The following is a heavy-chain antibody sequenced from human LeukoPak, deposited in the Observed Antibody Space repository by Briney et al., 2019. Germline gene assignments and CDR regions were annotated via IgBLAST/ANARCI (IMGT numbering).Heavy chain of an antibody. CDR3: ARVFGAGRRWFDP. CDR2: INHSGSI. D-gene: IGHD6-13*01. V-gene: IGHV4-34*01. CDR1: GGSFSGYY. Sequence: SETLSLTCAVYGGSFSGYYWSWIRQPPGKGLEWIGEINHSGSINYNPSLKSRVTISVDTSKNQFSLKLSSVTAADTAVYYCARVFGAGRRWFDPWGQGTLVTVSS. J-gene: IGHJ5*02.